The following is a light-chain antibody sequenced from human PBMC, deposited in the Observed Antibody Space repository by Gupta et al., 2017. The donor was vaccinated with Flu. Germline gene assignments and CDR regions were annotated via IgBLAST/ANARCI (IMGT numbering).Light chain of an antibody. CDR2: EDD. V-gene: IGLV6-57*01. CDR3: QSYEV. Sequence: SPGKTVSSSCTRSSDSIGINYVQWYQQRPGTSPKNVIYEDDQRPAGVPDRFSGSIDRSSNSASLTISGLKTEDEADYYCQSYEVFGGGTKLT. CDR1: SDSIGINY. J-gene: IGLJ2*01.